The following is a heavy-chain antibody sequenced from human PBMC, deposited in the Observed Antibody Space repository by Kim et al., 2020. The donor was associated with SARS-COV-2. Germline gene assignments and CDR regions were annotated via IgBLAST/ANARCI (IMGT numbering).Heavy chain of an antibody. Sequence: SETLSLTCAVSGGSISSSNWWSWVRQPPGKGLEWIGEIYHSGSTNYNPSLKSRVTISVDKSKNQFSLKLSSVTAADTAVYYCARCHLVYNYDILTGLYYYYGMDVWGQGTTVTVSS. J-gene: IGHJ6*02. D-gene: IGHD3-9*01. CDR1: GGSISSSNW. V-gene: IGHV4-4*02. CDR2: IYHSGST. CDR3: ARCHLVYNYDILTGLYYYYGMDV.